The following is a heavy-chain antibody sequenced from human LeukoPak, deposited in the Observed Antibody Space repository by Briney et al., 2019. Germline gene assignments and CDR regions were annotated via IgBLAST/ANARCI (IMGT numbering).Heavy chain of an antibody. J-gene: IGHJ4*02. CDR2: INHSGST. Sequence: PGGSLRLSCAASGFTFSSYSMNWVRQPPGKGLEWIGEINHSGSTNYNPSLKSRVTISVDTSKNQFSLKLSSVTAADTAVYYCASGYYSWGQGTLVTVSS. V-gene: IGHV4-34*01. CDR1: GFTFSSYS. D-gene: IGHD3-22*01. CDR3: ASGYYS.